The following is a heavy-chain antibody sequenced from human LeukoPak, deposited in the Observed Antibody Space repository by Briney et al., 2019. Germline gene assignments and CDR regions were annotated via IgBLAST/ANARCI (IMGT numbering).Heavy chain of an antibody. CDR1: GFTFSNYA. CDR3: AKAFSSGGYYFDY. CDR2: ISGSDDNT. D-gene: IGHD3-22*01. Sequence: PGGSLRLSCAASGFTFSNYALSWVRQAPGKGLEWVSTISGSDDNTYYYADSVKGRFTISRDNSKNMLYLQMNSLRAEDTAVYYCAKAFSSGGYYFDYWGQGTLVTVSS. J-gene: IGHJ4*02. V-gene: IGHV3-23*01.